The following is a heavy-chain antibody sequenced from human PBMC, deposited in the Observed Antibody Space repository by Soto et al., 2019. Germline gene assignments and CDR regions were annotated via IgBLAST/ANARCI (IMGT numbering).Heavy chain of an antibody. J-gene: IGHJ3*02. D-gene: IGHD2-15*01. CDR3: AKDRDDIEMVDAFEM. CDR2: ISGSGITT. CDR1: GFAFSSYA. V-gene: IGHV3-23*01. Sequence: EMQLLESGGDLVRPGGSLRLSCAASGFAFSSYAMTWVRQAPGKGLEYVSAISGSGITTYYAASMKGRFIISRDNSRNTLFLHISSLRAEDTAVYYCAKDRDDIEMVDAFEMWGQGTMVTVSS.